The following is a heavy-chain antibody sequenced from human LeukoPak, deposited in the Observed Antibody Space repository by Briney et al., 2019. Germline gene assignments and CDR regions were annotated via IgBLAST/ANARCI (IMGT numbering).Heavy chain of an antibody. V-gene: IGHV1-8*01. CDR3: ARGIETYYYDSSGYSPMTYFDY. CDR2: MNPNSGNT. CDR1: GYTFTSYD. D-gene: IGHD3-22*01. J-gene: IGHJ4*02. Sequence: GASVKVSCKASGYTFTSYDINWVRQATGQGLEWMGWMNPNSGNTGYAQKFQGRVTMTRNTSISTAYKELSSLRSEDTAVYYCARGIETYYYDSSGYSPMTYFDYWGQGTLVTVSS.